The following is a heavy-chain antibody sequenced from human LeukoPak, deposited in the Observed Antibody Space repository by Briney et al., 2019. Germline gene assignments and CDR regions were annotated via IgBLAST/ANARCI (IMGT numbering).Heavy chain of an antibody. CDR2: IIPIFGTA. V-gene: IGHV1-18*04. D-gene: IGHD2-2*01. CDR1: GYTFSNYD. CDR3: ARNAGYQPYYFDY. Sequence: ASVKVSCKASGYTFSNYDMNWVRQAPGQGLEWMGGIIPIFGTANYAQKLQGRVTMTTDTSTSTAYMELRSLRSDDTAVYYCARNAGYQPYYFDYWGQGTLVTVSS. J-gene: IGHJ4*02.